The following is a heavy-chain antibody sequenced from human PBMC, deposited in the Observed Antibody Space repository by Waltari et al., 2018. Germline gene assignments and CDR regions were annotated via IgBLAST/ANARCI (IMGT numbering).Heavy chain of an antibody. CDR2: IIPILGIA. CDR3: ARDLEAYYDVPLDY. V-gene: IGHV1-69*08. J-gene: IGHJ4*02. CDR1: GGTFSSYT. D-gene: IGHD3-22*01. Sequence: QVQLVQSGAEVKKPGSSVKVSCKASGGTFSSYTISWVRQAPGQGLEWMGRIIPILGIANYAQKCQGRVTITADKSTSTAYMELSSLRSEDTAVYYCARDLEAYYDVPLDYWGQGTLVTVSS.